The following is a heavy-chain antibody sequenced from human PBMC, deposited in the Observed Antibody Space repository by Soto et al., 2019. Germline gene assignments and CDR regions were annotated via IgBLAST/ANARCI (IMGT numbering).Heavy chain of an antibody. CDR2: ISRSSDYI. CDR3: ARDRNWNYAGYAFDI. D-gene: IGHD1-7*01. V-gene: IGHV3-21*01. J-gene: IGHJ3*02. CDR1: GFTFSSYS. Sequence: ESGGGLVKPGGSLRLSCAASGFTFSSYSMNWVRQAPGKGLEWVSSISRSSDYIYYADSVKGRFTISRDNAKNSLYLQMNSLRAEDTAVYYCARDRNWNYAGYAFDIWGQGTMVTVSS.